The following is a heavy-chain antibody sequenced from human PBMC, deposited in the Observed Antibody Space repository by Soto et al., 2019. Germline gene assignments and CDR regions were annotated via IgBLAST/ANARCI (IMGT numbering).Heavy chain of an antibody. CDR1: GGSISSGGYS. CDR2: IYYSGST. D-gene: IGHD1-1*01. J-gene: IGHJ4*02. V-gene: IGHV4-31*03. Sequence: QVQLQESGPGLVKPSQTLSLTCTVSGGSISSGGYSWSWIRQHPGKGLEWIGYIYYSGSTYYNPSFKSRVTISVDTSKNQFCLKLSSVAAADTAVYYCARVYNWNYSLWGQGTLVTVSS. CDR3: ARVYNWNYSL.